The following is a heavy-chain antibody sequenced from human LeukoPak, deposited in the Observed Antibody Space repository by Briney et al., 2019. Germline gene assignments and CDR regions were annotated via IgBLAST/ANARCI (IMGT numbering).Heavy chain of an antibody. CDR2: MNPNSGNT. CDR3: AADGPQTPMIVVVTMVY. V-gene: IGHV1-8*01. J-gene: IGHJ4*02. D-gene: IGHD3-22*01. CDR1: GYTFTSYD. Sequence: ASVKVSCKASGYTFTSYDINWVRQATGQGLEWMGWMNPNSGNTGYAQKFQGRVTMTRNTSISTAYMELSSLRSEDTAVYYCAADGPQTPMIVVVTMVYWGQGTLVTVSS.